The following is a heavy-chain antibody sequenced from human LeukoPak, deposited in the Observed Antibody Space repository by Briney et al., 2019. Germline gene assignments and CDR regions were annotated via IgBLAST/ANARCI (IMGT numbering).Heavy chain of an antibody. D-gene: IGHD6-25*01. J-gene: IGHJ2*01. V-gene: IGHV1-58*02. CDR1: GFTVTSSA. CDR3: ARTALSSGSGTPPFDP. Sequence: PLKVSCKPAGFTVTSSAMQWGRQARGQRLEWRGWMVVCSSNANYAQKFQERVTITRDMSPSTAYMELRSLRSEETAVYYCARTALSSGSGTPPFDPCGRGTLVTVYS. CDR2: MVVCSSNA.